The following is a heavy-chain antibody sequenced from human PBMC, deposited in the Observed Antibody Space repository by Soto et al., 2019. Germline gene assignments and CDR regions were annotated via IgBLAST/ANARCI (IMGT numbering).Heavy chain of an antibody. J-gene: IGHJ6*02. CDR2: ISGSGGST. V-gene: IGHV3-23*01. CDR1: GFTFSSYA. Sequence: PGGSLILSCAASGFTFSSYAMSWVRQAPGKGLEWVSAISGSGGSTYYADSVKGRFTISRDNSKNTLYLQMNSLRAEDTAVYYCLCITIFGVVTTPIGGMDVWGQGTKVTLSS. CDR3: LCITIFGVVTTPIGGMDV. D-gene: IGHD3-3*01.